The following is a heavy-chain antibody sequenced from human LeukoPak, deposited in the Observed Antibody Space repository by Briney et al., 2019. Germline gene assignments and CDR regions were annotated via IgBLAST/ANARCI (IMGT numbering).Heavy chain of an antibody. J-gene: IGHJ6*03. D-gene: IGHD2-8*01. V-gene: IGHV3-21*01. CDR3: AGEGGVGDYYYYMDV. CDR2: ISRVSTYI. CDR1: GFSFTDYS. Sequence: GGALGLSCSASGFSFTDYSMSWVRQAPGKGVEWVSIISRVSTYIYYADSVKGRFTVSRDNAKSSLYLQMTSLRAEDTAVYFCAGEGGVGDYYYYMDVWGKGTTVTVSS.